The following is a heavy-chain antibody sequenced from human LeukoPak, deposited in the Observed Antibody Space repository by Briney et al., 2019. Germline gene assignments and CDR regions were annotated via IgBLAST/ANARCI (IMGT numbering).Heavy chain of an antibody. J-gene: IGHJ5*02. CDR3: AKAPARKFGELFGRWYNWFDP. CDR2: ISGSGGST. CDR1: GFTFSSYA. Sequence: GGSLRLSCAASGFTFSSYAMSWVRQAPGKGLEWVSAISGSGGSTYYADSVKGRFTISRDNSKNTLYLQMNSLRAEDTAVYYCAKAPARKFGELFGRWYNWFDPWGQGTLVTVSS. D-gene: IGHD3-10*01. V-gene: IGHV3-23*01.